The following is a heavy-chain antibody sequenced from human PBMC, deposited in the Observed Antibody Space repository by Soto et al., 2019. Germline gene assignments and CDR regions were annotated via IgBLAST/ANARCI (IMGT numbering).Heavy chain of an antibody. J-gene: IGHJ4*02. CDR1: GGSISRSSW. Sequence: QVQLQESGPGLIKPSGTLSLTCAVSGGSISRSSWWRWVRQPPGKGLEWIGEIYHTGNTNYNPSLESRVTISVDKSKNQFSLNLNSVTATYTAVYYCARDSRAAAGNRRYYFAYCGQGTLVIVSS. V-gene: IGHV4-4*02. D-gene: IGHD6-13*01. CDR3: ARDSRAAAGNRRYYFAY. CDR2: IYHTGNT.